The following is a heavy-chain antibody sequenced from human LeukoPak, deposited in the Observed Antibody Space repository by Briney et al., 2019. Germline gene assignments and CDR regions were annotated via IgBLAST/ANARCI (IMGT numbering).Heavy chain of an antibody. CDR2: ISYDGSNK. Sequence: PGGSLRLSCAASGFAFSSYGMHWVRQTPGKGLEWVAVISYDGSNKYYADSVKGRFTISRDNSKNTLYLQMNSLRAEDTAVYYCAKTHLLRYFDCPPGYWGQGTLVTVSS. V-gene: IGHV3-30*18. CDR1: GFAFSSYG. D-gene: IGHD3-9*01. J-gene: IGHJ4*02. CDR3: AKTHLLRYFDCPPGY.